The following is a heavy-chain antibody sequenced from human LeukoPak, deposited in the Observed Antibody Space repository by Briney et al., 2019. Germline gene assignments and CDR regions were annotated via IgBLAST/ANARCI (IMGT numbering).Heavy chain of an antibody. D-gene: IGHD3-22*01. J-gene: IGHJ5*02. Sequence: PSETLSLTCTVSGGSISSYYWSWIRQPPGKGLEWIACISYSGTTKYNPSLKSRVTISVDTSKNQLSLKLSSVTAADTAVYYCAREPGFDSSGYLNWFDPWGQGTLVTVSS. CDR3: AREPGFDSSGYLNWFDP. CDR1: GGSISSYY. CDR2: ISYSGTT. V-gene: IGHV4-59*01.